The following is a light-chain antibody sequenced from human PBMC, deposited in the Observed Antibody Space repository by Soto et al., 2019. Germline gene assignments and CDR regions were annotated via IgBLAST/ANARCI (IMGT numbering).Light chain of an antibody. Sequence: EIVMTQSPATLSVSPGERATLSCRASQSVSGNLAWYQQKPGQGPRLXIXGASRRATGIPARFSGSGSGTEFTLTISSLQSEDFAVYYCQQYNNWPPVTFGQGTKVDIK. V-gene: IGKV3-15*01. CDR1: QSVSGN. CDR2: GAS. J-gene: IGKJ1*01. CDR3: QQYNNWPPVT.